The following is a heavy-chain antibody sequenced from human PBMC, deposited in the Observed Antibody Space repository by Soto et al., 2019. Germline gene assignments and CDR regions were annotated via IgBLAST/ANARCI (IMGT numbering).Heavy chain of an antibody. CDR2: ISAYNGNT. Sequence: ASVKVSCKASGYTFTSYGISWVRQAPGQGLEWMGWISAYNGNTNYAQKLQGRVTMTKDTSTSTAYMELRSLRSDDTAVYYCARDYDILTGYYGLDYWGQGTLVTVSS. J-gene: IGHJ4*02. CDR3: ARDYDILTGYYGLDY. D-gene: IGHD3-9*01. CDR1: GYTFTSYG. V-gene: IGHV1-18*01.